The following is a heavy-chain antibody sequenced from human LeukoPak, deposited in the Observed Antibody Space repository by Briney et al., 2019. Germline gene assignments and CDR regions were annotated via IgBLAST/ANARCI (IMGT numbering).Heavy chain of an antibody. D-gene: IGHD1-26*01. V-gene: IGHV3-49*04. Sequence: GGSLRLSCTGSGFTFGDYAMTWVRQAPGKGLEWVGLSKSNAYGGATENAASVKGRFSISRDDSNSIAYLQINSLKIEDTAVYYCVRGDGNSGSRDGFDVWGRGTMVTVSS. J-gene: IGHJ3*01. CDR1: GFTFGDYA. CDR3: VRGDGNSGSRDGFDV. CDR2: SKSNAYGGAT.